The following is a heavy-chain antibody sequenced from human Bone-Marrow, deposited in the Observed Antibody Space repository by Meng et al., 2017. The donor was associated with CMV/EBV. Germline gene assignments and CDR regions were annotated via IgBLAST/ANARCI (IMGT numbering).Heavy chain of an antibody. J-gene: IGHJ5*02. CDR1: GFTFSSYA. CDR3: ARTVAGTGSAGFDP. D-gene: IGHD6-19*01. Sequence: GESLKISCAASGFTFSSYAMHRVRQAPGKGLEWVAVISYDGSNKYYADSVKGRFTISRDNSKNTLYLQMNSLRAEDTAVYYCARTVAGTGSAGFDPWGQGNLVTVSS. V-gene: IGHV3-30-3*01. CDR2: ISYDGSNK.